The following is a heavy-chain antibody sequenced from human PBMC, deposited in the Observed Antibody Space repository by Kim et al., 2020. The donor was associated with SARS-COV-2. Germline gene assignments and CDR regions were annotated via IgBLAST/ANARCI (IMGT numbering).Heavy chain of an antibody. CDR2: INPYSGDT. J-gene: IGHJ5*02. V-gene: IGHV1-2*02. D-gene: IGHD3-3*01. Sequence: VKVSCKASGYTFTDYYIHWVQQAPGQGLEWMGWINPYSGDTNYAQKFQGRVTMTRDTSISTPYVELSSLRSDDTAVYYCARSAHFWSGHYLDLWGQGTL. CDR3: ARSAHFWSGHYLDL. CDR1: GYTFTDYY.